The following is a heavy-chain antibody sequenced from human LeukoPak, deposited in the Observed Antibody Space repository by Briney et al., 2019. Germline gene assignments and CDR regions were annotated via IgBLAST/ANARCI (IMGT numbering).Heavy chain of an antibody. D-gene: IGHD6-13*01. J-gene: IGHJ4*02. Sequence: GGSLRLSCAASGFIFSHYGMHWVRQAPGKGLEWVAVISYDGSNKYNADSVKGRFTIPRDISKNTLYLQMNSLRAEDTAVYYCAKELQAAGTYFEYWGQGTLVTVSS. V-gene: IGHV3-30*18. CDR2: ISYDGSNK. CDR3: AKELQAAGTYFEY. CDR1: GFIFSHYG.